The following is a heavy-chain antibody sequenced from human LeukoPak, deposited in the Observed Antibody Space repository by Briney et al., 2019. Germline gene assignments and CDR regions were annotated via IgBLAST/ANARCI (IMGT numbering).Heavy chain of an antibody. D-gene: IGHD2-15*01. J-gene: IGHJ6*03. CDR2: ISSSGSTI. CDR1: GFTFSSYE. V-gene: IGHV3-48*03. CDR3: ARVVENYYYMDV. Sequence: HPGGSLRLSCAASGFTFSSYEMNWVRQAPGKGLEWVSYISSSGSTIYYADSVKGRFTISRDNAKNSLYLQMNSLGAEDTAVYYCARVVENYYYMDVWGKGTTVTVSS.